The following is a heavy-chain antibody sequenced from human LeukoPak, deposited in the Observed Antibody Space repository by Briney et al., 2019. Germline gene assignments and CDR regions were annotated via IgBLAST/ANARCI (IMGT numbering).Heavy chain of an antibody. CDR3: ARGETMAAAGFDY. D-gene: IGHD6-13*01. CDR1: GYTFTGYY. J-gene: IGHJ4*02. V-gene: IGHV1-2*02. Sequence: ASVKVSCKASGYTFTGYYIHWVRQAPGQGLEWMGWINPNSGGTNYAQKFQGRVTMTRDTSISTAYMELSRLRSDDTAVYYCARGETMAAAGFDYWGQGTLVTVSS. CDR2: INPNSGGT.